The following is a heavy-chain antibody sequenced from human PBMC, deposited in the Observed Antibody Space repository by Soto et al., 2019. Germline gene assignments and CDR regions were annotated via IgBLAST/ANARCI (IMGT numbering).Heavy chain of an antibody. CDR1: GLTFSNYY. CDR3: AAMILGDRDY. D-gene: IGHD3-3*01. J-gene: IGHJ4*02. CDR2: ISGENTNI. Sequence: EVQLVESGGGLVQPGGSLILSCTASGLTFSNYYMHWVRQAPGKGLEWVSRISGENTNILYADSVKGRFTISRDNAKNTVYLQMNSLRAEDTGIYYCAAMILGDRDYWGQGTLVTVSS. V-gene: IGHV3-74*03.